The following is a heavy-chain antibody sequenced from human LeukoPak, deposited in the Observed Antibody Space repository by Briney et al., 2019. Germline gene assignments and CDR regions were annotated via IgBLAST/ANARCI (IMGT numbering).Heavy chain of an antibody. V-gene: IGHV3-33*01. CDR1: GFIFSNYG. CDR2: IWFDGSNQ. D-gene: IGHD3-22*01. J-gene: IGHJ4*02. CDR3: ARDDFAGDSSGYIDY. Sequence: GGSLRLSCAASGFIFSNYGMHWVRQAPGKGLEWVAVIWFDGSNQYHADAVKGRFTISRDNSKNTLYLRMSSLRAEDTALYYCARDDFAGDSSGYIDYWGQGTLVTVSS.